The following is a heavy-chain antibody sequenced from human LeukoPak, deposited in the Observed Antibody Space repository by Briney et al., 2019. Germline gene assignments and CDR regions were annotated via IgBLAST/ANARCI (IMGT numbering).Heavy chain of an antibody. D-gene: IGHD1-26*01. CDR1: RHTFTTYD. Sequence: ASLKVSCKASRHTFTTYDIHWVRQAPGQGLQWMGWMDPNSGNTGYEQKFQGRLTMTRSTSINTVYMELTSLTSEDTAVYYCARGRVAGATWVFWYFDLWGSGTLVTVFS. J-gene: IGHJ2*01. V-gene: IGHV1-8*01. CDR2: MDPNSGNT. CDR3: ARGRVAGATWVFWYFDL.